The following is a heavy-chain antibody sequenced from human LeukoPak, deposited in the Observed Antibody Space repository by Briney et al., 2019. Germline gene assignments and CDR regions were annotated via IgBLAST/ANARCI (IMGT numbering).Heavy chain of an antibody. V-gene: IGHV3-23*01. J-gene: IGHJ4*02. CDR2: ISGSGGST. Sequence: GGSLRLSCEVSGFTFSNYGMHWVRQAPGKGLEWVSAISGSGGSTYYADSVKGRFTISRDNSKNTLYLQMNSLRAEDTAVYYCASGAYYYGIGSRARKKNWGQGTLVTVSS. D-gene: IGHD3-10*01. CDR3: ASGAYYYGIGSRARKKN. CDR1: GFTFSNYG.